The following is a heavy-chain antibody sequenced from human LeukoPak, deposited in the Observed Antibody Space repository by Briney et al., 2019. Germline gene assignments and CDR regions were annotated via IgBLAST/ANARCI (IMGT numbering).Heavy chain of an antibody. Sequence: PSETLSLTCTVSGGSISSYYWSWIRQPPGKGLEWIGYIYYSGSTNYNPSLKSRVTISVDTSKNQFSLKLSSVTAADTAVYYCARFSPIAATTYYYGMDVWGQGTTVTVSS. CDR2: IYYSGST. CDR3: ARFSPIAATTYYYGMDV. V-gene: IGHV4-59*08. J-gene: IGHJ6*02. CDR1: GGSISSYY. D-gene: IGHD4-11*01.